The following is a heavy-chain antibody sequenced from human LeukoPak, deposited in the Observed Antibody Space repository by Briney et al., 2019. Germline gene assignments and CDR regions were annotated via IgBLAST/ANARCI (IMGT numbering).Heavy chain of an antibody. CDR2: IRSSSSYI. D-gene: IGHD5-18*01. Sequence: GGSLRLSCAASGFTFSSYSMNWVRQAPGKGLEWVSSIRSSSSYIYYADSVKGRFTISRDNAKNSLYLQMNSLRAEDTAVYYCARDPIRDTAMANYFDYWGQGTLVTVSS. V-gene: IGHV3-21*01. CDR3: ARDPIRDTAMANYFDY. CDR1: GFTFSSYS. J-gene: IGHJ4*02.